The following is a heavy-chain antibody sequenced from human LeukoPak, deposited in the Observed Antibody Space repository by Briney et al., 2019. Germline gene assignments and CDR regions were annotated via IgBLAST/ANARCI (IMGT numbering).Heavy chain of an antibody. CDR2: IYYSGST. J-gene: IGHJ4*02. V-gene: IGHV4-59*08. CDR1: GGSISSYY. Sequence: SETLSLTCTVSGGSISSYYWSWIRQPPGKGLEWIGYIYYSGSTNHSPSLKSRVTISVDTSKNQFSLKLSSVTAADTAVYYCARHPEAHYYDSSGDYWGQGTLVTVSS. CDR3: ARHPEAHYYDSSGDY. D-gene: IGHD3-22*01.